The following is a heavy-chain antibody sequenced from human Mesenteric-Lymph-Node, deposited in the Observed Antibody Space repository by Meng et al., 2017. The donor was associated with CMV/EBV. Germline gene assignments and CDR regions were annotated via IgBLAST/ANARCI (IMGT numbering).Heavy chain of an antibody. D-gene: IGHD6-19*01. J-gene: IGHJ4*02. CDR1: TFREYY. Sequence: TFREYYMSWIRQAPGKGLEWVSYIGGSGGPIGYSDSVKGRFTISRDNAKNSLYLQMKSLRAEDTAIYYCVRDPSNIAVHGWDENLGYWGQGVLVTVSS. CDR2: IGGSGGPI. V-gene: IGHV3-11*01. CDR3: VRDPSNIAVHGWDENLGY.